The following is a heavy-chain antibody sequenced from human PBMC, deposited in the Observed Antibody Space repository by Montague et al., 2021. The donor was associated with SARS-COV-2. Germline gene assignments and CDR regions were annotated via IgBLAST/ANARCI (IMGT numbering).Heavy chain of an antibody. CDR3: AGGWLRNGFDP. J-gene: IGHJ5*02. CDR1: GDSVARHRAA. Sequence: CAISGDSVARHRAAWNWHRQSPSRGLEWLGRTYYRSKRHNDYAVSVKSRMTIIAAASENQFSLQLNSVTPEDTAVYYCAGGWLRNGFDPWGQGTLVTVSS. V-gene: IGHV6-1*01. D-gene: IGHD6-19*01. CDR2: TYYRSKRHN.